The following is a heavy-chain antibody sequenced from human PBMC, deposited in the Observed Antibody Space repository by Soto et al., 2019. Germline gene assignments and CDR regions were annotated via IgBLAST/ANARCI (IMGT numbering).Heavy chain of an antibody. CDR2: ISYDGSNK. J-gene: IGHJ3*02. Sequence: GGSLRLSCAASGFTFSSYAMHWVRQAPGKGLEWGAVISYDGSNKYYADSVKGRFTISRDNSKNTLYLQMNSLRAEDTAVYYCARVKVGGYGSGSYAFDIWGQGTMVTVSS. V-gene: IGHV3-30*04. CDR3: ARVKVGGYGSGSYAFDI. D-gene: IGHD3-10*01. CDR1: GFTFSSYA.